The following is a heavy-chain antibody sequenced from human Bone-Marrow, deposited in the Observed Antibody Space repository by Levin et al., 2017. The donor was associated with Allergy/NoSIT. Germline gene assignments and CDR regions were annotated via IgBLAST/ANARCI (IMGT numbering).Heavy chain of an antibody. D-gene: IGHD6-13*01. J-gene: IGHJ4*02. CDR3: TAAEYSSSWDFDY. Sequence: ETLSLTCAASGFTFSDAWMSWVRQAPGKGLEWVGRIKSKTNGETIDYAAPVKGRFTISRDDSRNTLSLHMTSLKTEDAAVYYCTAAEYSSSWDFDYWGQGTQVTVSS. CDR2: IKSKTNGETI. CDR1: GFTFSDAW. V-gene: IGHV3-15*01.